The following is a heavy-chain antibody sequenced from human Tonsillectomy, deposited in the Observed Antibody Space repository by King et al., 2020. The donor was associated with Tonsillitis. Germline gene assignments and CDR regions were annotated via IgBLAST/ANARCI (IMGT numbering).Heavy chain of an antibody. CDR2: INHSGST. Sequence: VQLPQWGAGLLKPSETLSLTCAVYGGSFSGYYWSWIRQPPGKGLEWIGEINHSGSTNYNPSLKSRVTISVDTSKNQFSLKLSSVTAADTAVYYCARVPLYSSGWGGNYYYYYGMDVWGQGTTVTVSS. V-gene: IGHV4-34*01. CDR1: GGSFSGYY. CDR3: ARVPLYSSGWGGNYYYYYGMDV. J-gene: IGHJ6*02. D-gene: IGHD6-19*01.